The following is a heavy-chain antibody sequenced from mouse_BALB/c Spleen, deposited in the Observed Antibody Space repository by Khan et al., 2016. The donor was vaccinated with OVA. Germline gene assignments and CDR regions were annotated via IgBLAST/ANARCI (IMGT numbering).Heavy chain of an antibody. D-gene: IGHD1-2*01. CDR2: IYPRSGNT. J-gene: IGHJ3*01. CDR3: ARSNYFGYTFAY. V-gene: IGHV1-77*01. CDR1: GYTFTDYY. Sequence: LQQSGAELARPGASVKLSCKASGYTFTDYYINWVKQRTGQGLEWIGEIYPRSGNTYYNEKFKGKATLTADKSSSIAYMQLSSLTSEDSAVYFCARSNYFGYTFAYWGQGTLVTVSA.